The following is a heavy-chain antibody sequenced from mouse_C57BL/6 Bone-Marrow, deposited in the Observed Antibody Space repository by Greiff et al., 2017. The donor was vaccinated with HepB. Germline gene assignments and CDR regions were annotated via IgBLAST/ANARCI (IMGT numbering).Heavy chain of an antibody. D-gene: IGHD1-1*01. CDR1: GYTFTSYW. Sequence: QVQLQQPGAELVRPGSSVKLSCKASGYTFTSYWMDWVKQRPGQGLEWIGNIYPSDSETHYNQKFKDKATVTVDKSSSTAYMQLSSLTSEDSAVYYCARKNYYGSSVWFAYWGQGTRVTGSA. V-gene: IGHV1-61*01. J-gene: IGHJ3*01. CDR3: ARKNYYGSSVWFAY. CDR2: IYPSDSET.